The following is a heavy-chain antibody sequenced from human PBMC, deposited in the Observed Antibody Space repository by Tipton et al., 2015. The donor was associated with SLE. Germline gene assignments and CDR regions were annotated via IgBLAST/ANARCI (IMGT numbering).Heavy chain of an antibody. CDR3: ARSSSGYYVDY. Sequence: TLSLTCTVSGGSISSYYWNWIRQPPGKGLEWIGYIYYSGSTNYNPSLKSRVTISVDTSKNQFSLGLSSVTAADTAVYYCARSSSGYYVDYWGQGTLVTVSS. CDR2: IYYSGST. CDR1: GGSISSYY. V-gene: IGHV4-59*08. J-gene: IGHJ4*02. D-gene: IGHD3-22*01.